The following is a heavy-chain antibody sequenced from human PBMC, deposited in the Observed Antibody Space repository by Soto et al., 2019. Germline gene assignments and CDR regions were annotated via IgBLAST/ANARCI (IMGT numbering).Heavy chain of an antibody. CDR1: GGSVTSNY. D-gene: IGHD6-6*01. V-gene: IGHV4-4*07. CDR2: MYISGTT. CDR3: ARERAAPSWIDP. J-gene: IGHJ5*02. Sequence: SETLSLTCTVSGGSVTSNYWTWIRQPAGKGLEWIGRMYISGTTDHNPSLRGRATMSVDTSKNQFSLTLTSVTAADTAVYYCARERAAPSWIDPWGRGTLVTVSS.